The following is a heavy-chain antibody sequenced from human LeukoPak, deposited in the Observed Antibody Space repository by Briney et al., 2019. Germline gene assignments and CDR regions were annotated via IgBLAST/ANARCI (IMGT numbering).Heavy chain of an antibody. V-gene: IGHV3-23*01. CDR1: GFTFSSYA. CDR2: ISGSGDNT. Sequence: GGSLRLSCAASGFTFSSYAMSWVRQAPGKGLEWVSGISGSGDNTYYADSVKGRFTISRDNSKNTLYVQVNSLRAEDTAVYYCAKDLIAAAGSYNWFDPWGQGTLVTVSS. J-gene: IGHJ5*02. D-gene: IGHD6-13*01. CDR3: AKDLIAAAGSYNWFDP.